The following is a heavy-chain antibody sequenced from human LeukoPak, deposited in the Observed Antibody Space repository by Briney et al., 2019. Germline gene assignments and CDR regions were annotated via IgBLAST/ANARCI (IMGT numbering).Heavy chain of an antibody. CDR1: GFTFSSYW. Sequence: GGSLRLSCAASGFTFSSYWMSWVRQAPGKGLEWVANIKQDGSEKYYVDSVKGRFTISRDNAKNSLYLQMNSLRAEDTAVYYCVKTWGEGYFDYWGQGTLVTVSS. D-gene: IGHD7-27*01. J-gene: IGHJ4*02. CDR2: IKQDGSEK. CDR3: VKTWGEGYFDY. V-gene: IGHV3-7*01.